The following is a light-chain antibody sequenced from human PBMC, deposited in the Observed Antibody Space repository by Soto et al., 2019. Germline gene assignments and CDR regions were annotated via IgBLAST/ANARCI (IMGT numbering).Light chain of an antibody. Sequence: IQLTQSPSSLSASVGDRVTITCRASQAISSYLAWYQQKPGKAPKLLIYAASGLQSGVPSRFSGSGSGTDFTLTISSLQPEDFATYYCQQSYSTLTWTFGQGTKVDIK. V-gene: IGKV1-39*01. CDR1: QAISSY. CDR2: AAS. J-gene: IGKJ1*01. CDR3: QQSYSTLTWT.